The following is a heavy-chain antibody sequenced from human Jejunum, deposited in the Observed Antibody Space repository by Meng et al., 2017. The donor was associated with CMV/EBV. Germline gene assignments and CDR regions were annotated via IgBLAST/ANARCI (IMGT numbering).Heavy chain of an antibody. V-gene: IGHV3-7*01. Sequence: SGFTFRSYWMTWVRQAPGKGLEWVANIKPDGSERYYVDSVKGRFTISRDNAKNSLYLQMNSLRADDTAVYYCAREDVYNYGYLDYWGQGTVVTVSS. J-gene: IGHJ4*02. CDR3: AREDVYNYGYLDY. D-gene: IGHD5-24*01. CDR1: GFTFRSYW. CDR2: IKPDGSER.